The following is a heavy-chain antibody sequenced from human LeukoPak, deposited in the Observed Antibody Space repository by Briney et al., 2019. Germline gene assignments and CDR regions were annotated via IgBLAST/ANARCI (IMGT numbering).Heavy chain of an antibody. D-gene: IGHD3-22*01. Sequence: PGGSWKFSWPAPGFTFSSYSITWVRQPPGKGLEWVSSIIISISYIYYADSVKGRFTISRDNAKNSLYLQMNSLRAEDTAVYYCARDTYYYDSSGYPAGGMDVWGQGTTVTVSS. CDR2: IIISISYI. CDR1: GFTFSSYS. V-gene: IGHV3-21*01. CDR3: ARDTYYYDSSGYPAGGMDV. J-gene: IGHJ6*02.